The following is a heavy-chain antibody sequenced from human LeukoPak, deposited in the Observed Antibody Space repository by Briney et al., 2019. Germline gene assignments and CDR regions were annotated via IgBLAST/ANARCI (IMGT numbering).Heavy chain of an antibody. CDR2: IIPIFGTA. CDR1: GGTFSSYA. J-gene: IGHJ5*02. Sequence: SVKVSCKASGGTFSSYAISWVRQAPGQGLEWMGGIIPIFGTANYAQKFQGRVTITADESTSTAYMELSSLRSEDTAVYYCARSRGIAAACWFDPWGQGTLVTVSS. V-gene: IGHV1-69*01. D-gene: IGHD6-13*01. CDR3: ARSRGIAAACWFDP.